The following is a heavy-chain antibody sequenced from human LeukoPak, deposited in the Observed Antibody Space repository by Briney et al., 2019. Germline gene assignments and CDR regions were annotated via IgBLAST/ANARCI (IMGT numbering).Heavy chain of an antibody. J-gene: IGHJ3*02. CDR3: AREGYYGFWSGYRSAAFDI. CDR2: IYTSGST. CDR1: GGSISSGSYY. Sequence: SETLSLTCTVSGGSISSGSYYWSWIRQPAGKGLEWIGRIYTSGSTNYNPSLKSRVTISVDTSKNQFSLKLSSVTAADTAVYYCAREGYYGFWSGYRSAAFDIWGQGTMVTVSS. D-gene: IGHD3-3*01. V-gene: IGHV4-61*02.